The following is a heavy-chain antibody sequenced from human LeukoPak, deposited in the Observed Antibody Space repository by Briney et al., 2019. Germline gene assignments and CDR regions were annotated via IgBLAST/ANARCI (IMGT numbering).Heavy chain of an antibody. CDR1: GFTFSSYA. V-gene: IGHV3-23*01. J-gene: IGHJ5*02. D-gene: IGHD1-26*01. CDR3: AKDGRVYYSINWFDP. Sequence: HTGGSLRLSCAASGFTFSSYAMSWVRQAPGKGLEWVSAISGSGGSTYYADSVKGRFTISRDNSKNTLYLQMNSLRAEDTAVYYCAKDGRVYYSINWFDPWGQGTLVTVSS. CDR2: ISGSGGST.